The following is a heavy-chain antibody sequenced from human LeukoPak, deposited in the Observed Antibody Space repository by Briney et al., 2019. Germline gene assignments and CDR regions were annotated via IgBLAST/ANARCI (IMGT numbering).Heavy chain of an antibody. J-gene: IGHJ4*02. CDR2: INPNSGGT. Sequence: ASVEVSCKASGYTFTGYYMHWVRQAPGQGLEWMGWINPNSGGTNYAQKFQGRVTMTRDTSISTAYMELSRLRSDDTAVYYCARDLGSIFGVVMKRWGQGTLVTVSS. V-gene: IGHV1-2*02. CDR3: ARDLGSIFGVVMKR. CDR1: GYTFTGYY. D-gene: IGHD3-3*02.